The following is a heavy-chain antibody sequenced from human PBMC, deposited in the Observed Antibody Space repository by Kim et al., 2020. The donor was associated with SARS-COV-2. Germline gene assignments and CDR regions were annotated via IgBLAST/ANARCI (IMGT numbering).Heavy chain of an antibody. CDR3: ARVRSWAHDAFDL. CDR1: GYTFTNFY. CDR2: ILPSDGSI. D-gene: IGHD7-27*01. J-gene: IGHJ3*01. Sequence: ASVKVSCKASGYTFTNFYLHWVRQAPGQDFEWMGVILPSDGSIKYAPKFQGRVTMTSDASTSTAYLELSSLRSEDTAVYYCARVRSWAHDAFDLWGEGTLVTVSS. V-gene: IGHV1-46*01.